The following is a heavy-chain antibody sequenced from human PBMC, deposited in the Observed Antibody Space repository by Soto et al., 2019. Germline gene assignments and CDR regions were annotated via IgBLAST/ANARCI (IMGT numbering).Heavy chain of an antibody. Sequence: PSATQSLTCPVSGGAIRSYYWSWLGPPTGKGLEWIGYVYYSGITNYNPPLKSRVTITAETSKNQFSLKQSSGTAAATAVFYWCGVRGGGSGYDYVPRFDPWGQGTPVTVSA. CDR3: CGVRGGGSGYDYVPRFDP. J-gene: IGHJ5*02. V-gene: IGHV4-59*01. CDR1: GGAIRSYY. CDR2: VYYSGIT. D-gene: IGHD5-12*01.